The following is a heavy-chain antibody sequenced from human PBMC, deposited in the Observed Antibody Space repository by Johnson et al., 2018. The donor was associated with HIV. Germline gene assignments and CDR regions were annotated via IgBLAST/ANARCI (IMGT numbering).Heavy chain of an antibody. D-gene: IGHD4-23*01. J-gene: IGHJ3*02. V-gene: IGHV3-33*06. CDR3: AEDRGYGGNLDAFDI. CDR2: IWYDGSNK. CDR1: GFTFSSYG. Sequence: QMLLVESGGGVVQPGRSLRLSCAASGFTFSSYGMHWVRQAPGKGLEWVAVIWYDGSNKYYADSVKGRFTISRDNSKNTLYLQMNRLRAEDTAVYYCAEDRGYGGNLDAFDIWGQGTMVTVSS.